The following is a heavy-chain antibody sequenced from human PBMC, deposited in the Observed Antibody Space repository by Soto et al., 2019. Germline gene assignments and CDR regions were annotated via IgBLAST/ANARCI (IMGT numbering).Heavy chain of an antibody. D-gene: IGHD5-12*01. V-gene: IGHV3-9*01. CDR2: ISWNSGSI. CDR1: GFTFDDYA. CDR3: AKEGGYSGYDYFEY. J-gene: IGHJ4*02. Sequence: EVQLVESGGGLVQPGRSLRLSCAASGFTFDDYAMHWVRQAPGKGLEWVSGISWNSGSIGYADSVKGRFTISRDNAKNSLYLQMNSLRAEDTALYYCAKEGGYSGYDYFEYWGQGTLVTVSS.